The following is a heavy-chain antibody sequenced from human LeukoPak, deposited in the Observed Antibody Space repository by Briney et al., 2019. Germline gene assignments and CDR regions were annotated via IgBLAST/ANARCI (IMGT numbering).Heavy chain of an antibody. D-gene: IGHD4-23*01. J-gene: IGHJ3*02. V-gene: IGHV4-59*01. Sequence: PSETLSLTCTVSGGSISSYYWSWIRQPPGKGLEWIGYIYYSGSTNYNPSLKSRVTISVDTSKNQFSLKLSSVTAADTAVYYCARDAGTVVTGEAFDIWGQGTMVTVSS. CDR3: ARDAGTVVTGEAFDI. CDR1: GGSISSYY. CDR2: IYYSGST.